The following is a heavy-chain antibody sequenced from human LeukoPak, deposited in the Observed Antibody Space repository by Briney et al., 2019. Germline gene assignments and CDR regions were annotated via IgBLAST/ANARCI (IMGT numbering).Heavy chain of an antibody. Sequence: PGGSLRLSCAASGFMFPNHWMTWVRQAPGKGLEWVANINERGSKTYYADYVKGRFTISRDNTKKSLFLQLNSLSVEDTAMYYCAKDYSFSNFNWGQGTLVTVSS. D-gene: IGHD2-15*01. CDR2: INERGSKT. CDR1: GFMFPNHW. CDR3: AKDYSFSNFN. V-gene: IGHV3-7*01. J-gene: IGHJ4*02.